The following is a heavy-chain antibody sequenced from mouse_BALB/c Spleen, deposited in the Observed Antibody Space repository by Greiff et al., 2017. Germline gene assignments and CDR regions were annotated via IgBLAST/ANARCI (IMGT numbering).Heavy chain of an antibody. CDR1: GFTFSSYA. CDR2: ISSGGSYT. V-gene: IGHV5-9-4*01. J-gene: IGHJ2*01. Sequence: EVLLVESGGGLVKPGGSLKLSCAASGFTFSSYAMSWVRQSPEKRLEWVAEISSGGSYTYYPDTVTGRFTISRDNAKNTLYLEMSSLRSEDTAMYYCARDYGSSSFDYWGQGTTLTVSS. D-gene: IGHD1-1*01. CDR3: ARDYGSSSFDY.